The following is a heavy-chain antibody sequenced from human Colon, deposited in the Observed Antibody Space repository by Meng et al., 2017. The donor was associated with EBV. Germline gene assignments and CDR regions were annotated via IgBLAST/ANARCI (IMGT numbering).Heavy chain of an antibody. CDR2: IDHRGNT. V-gene: IGHV4-34*01. Sequence: QVQLQRAGSGLLKPSETLSRSCAVYGVSFRDYYWTWIRHPPGKGLEWIGEIDHRGNTKYNPSLKSRVTISLDTSKKQFSLKVSSVTAADSAVYYCARRGPSGNFSPWSQGALVTVSS. CDR3: ARRGPSGNFSP. D-gene: IGHD3-10*01. J-gene: IGHJ5*02. CDR1: GVSFRDYY.